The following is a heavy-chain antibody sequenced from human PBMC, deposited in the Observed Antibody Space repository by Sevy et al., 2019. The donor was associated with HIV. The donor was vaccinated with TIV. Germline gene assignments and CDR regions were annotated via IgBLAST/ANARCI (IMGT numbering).Heavy chain of an antibody. D-gene: IGHD3-16*01. J-gene: IGHJ4*02. V-gene: IGHV3-7*01. CDR3: AKQANWALDY. Sequence: GGSLRLSCAVSGFTFSSFWMSWVRQAPGKGLEWVANIKQDGSEKYYVDSVKGRFTISRENAKNSLYLQMNSLGAEDAAMYYCAKQANWALDYWGQGTLVTVFS. CDR1: GFTFSSFW. CDR2: IKQDGSEK.